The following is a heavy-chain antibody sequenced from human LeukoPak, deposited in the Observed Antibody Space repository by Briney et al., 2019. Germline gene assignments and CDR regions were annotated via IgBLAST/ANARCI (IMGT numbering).Heavy chain of an antibody. CDR1: GFTFSSYG. D-gene: IGHD2-21*01. V-gene: IGHV3-30*02. CDR3: ARDSPGFGGDDFDY. Sequence: GGSLRLSCAASGFTFSSYGIHWVRQAPGKGLEWVAFIWYDGSNKYYGDSVKGRFTISRDNSKNTLYLQMNSLRAEDTAVCYCARDSPGFGGDDFDYWGQGTLVTVSS. J-gene: IGHJ4*02. CDR2: IWYDGSNK.